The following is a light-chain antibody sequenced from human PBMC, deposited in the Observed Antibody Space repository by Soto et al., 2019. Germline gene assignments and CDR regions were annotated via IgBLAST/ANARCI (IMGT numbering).Light chain of an antibody. Sequence: DVLIDHSRLSLPVTLSQSASISCTSSQSLVYADGNTYLNWLQQRPGQSPRRLIYKVFNRDSGVPDRFSGSASGSEFTLTISRVEAEDIGVYYCMQTAHWPYTFGRGTKVDIK. V-gene: IGKV2-30*01. J-gene: IGKJ2*01. CDR1: QSLVYADGNTY. CDR3: MQTAHWPYT. CDR2: KVF.